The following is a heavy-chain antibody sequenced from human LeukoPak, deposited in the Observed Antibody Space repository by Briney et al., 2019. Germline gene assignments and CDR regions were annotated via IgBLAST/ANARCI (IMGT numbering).Heavy chain of an antibody. V-gene: IGHV3-53*01. CDR2: IYSGGST. CDR1: GFTVSSNY. Sequence: GGSLRLSCADSGFTVSSNYMSWVRQAPGKRLEWVSVIYSGGSTYYADSVKGRFTISRDNAKNSLYLQMNSLRAEDTAVYYCAELGITMIGGVWGKGTTVTISS. J-gene: IGHJ6*04. D-gene: IGHD3-10*02. CDR3: AELGITMIGGV.